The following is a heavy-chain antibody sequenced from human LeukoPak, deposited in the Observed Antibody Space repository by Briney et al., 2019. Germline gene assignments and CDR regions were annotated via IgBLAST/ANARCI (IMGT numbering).Heavy chain of an antibody. J-gene: IGHJ4*02. D-gene: IGHD6-13*01. CDR3: AKHSSSWSPLDY. CDR2: ISYDGSNK. V-gene: IGHV3-30-3*02. CDR1: GFTFSSYA. Sequence: GGSLRLSCAASGFTFSSYAMHWVRQAPGKGLEWVAVISYDGSNKYYADSVKGRFTISRDNSKNTLYLQMNSLRAEDTAVYYCAKHSSSWSPLDYWGQGTLVTVSS.